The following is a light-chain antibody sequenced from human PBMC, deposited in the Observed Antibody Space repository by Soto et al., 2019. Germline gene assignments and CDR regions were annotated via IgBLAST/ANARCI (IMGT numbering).Light chain of an antibody. CDR2: AAS. CDR3: QKYNGAPALT. CDR1: QGISNY. V-gene: IGKV1-27*01. Sequence: DIQMTQSPSSLSASVGDRVTITCRASQGISNYLAWYQQKTGKVPKLLIYAASTLQSGVPSRFSGSGSGTDFSLTFESVQPEDPATYYCQKYNGAPALTFDGATKVAIK. J-gene: IGKJ4*01.